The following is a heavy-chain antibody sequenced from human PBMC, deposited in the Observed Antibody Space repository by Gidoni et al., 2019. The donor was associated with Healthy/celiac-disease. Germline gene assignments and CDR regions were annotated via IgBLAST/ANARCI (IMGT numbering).Heavy chain of an antibody. CDR2: IIPIFGTA. J-gene: IGHJ1*01. V-gene: IGHV1-69*01. D-gene: IGHD2-15*01. CDR3: ARDRCSGGSCYDHEYFQH. Sequence: QVQLVQSGAEVKKPGSSVKVSCKASGGTFSSYAISWVRQAPGQGLEWMGGIIPIFGTANYAQKFQGRVTITADESTSTAYMELSSLRSEDTAVYYCARDRCSGGSCYDHEYFQHWGQGTLVTVSS. CDR1: GGTFSSYA.